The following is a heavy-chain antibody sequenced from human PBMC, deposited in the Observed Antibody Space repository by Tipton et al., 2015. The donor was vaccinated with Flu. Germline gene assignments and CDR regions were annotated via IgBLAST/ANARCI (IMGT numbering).Heavy chain of an antibody. CDR1: GGSISSGSYY. J-gene: IGHJ6*02. CDR2: VYPSGST. V-gene: IGHV4-61*02. D-gene: IGHD3-16*01. Sequence: TLSLTCTVSGGSISSGSYYWTWIRQPAGKGLEWIGRVYPSGSTNYNPSLKSRVTISVDTSKNQFSLTLTSVTAADTAVYYCARVREADYAYGMDVWGQGTTVTVSS. CDR3: ARVREADYAYGMDV.